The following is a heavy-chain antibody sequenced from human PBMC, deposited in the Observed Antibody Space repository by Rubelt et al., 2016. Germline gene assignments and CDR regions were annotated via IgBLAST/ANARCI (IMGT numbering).Heavy chain of an antibody. CDR2: INHSGST. J-gene: IGHJ3*02. Sequence: QVQLQQWGAGLLKPSETLSLTCAVYGGSFSGYYWSWIRQPPGKGLEWIGEINHSGSTNYNPSLKIRVTISVDTSKNQFSLKLSSVTAADTAVYYCARGTGRGYSYGYGAFDIWGQGTMVTVSS. D-gene: IGHD5-18*01. V-gene: IGHV4-34*01. CDR1: GGSFSGYY. CDR3: ARGTGRGYSYGYGAFDI.